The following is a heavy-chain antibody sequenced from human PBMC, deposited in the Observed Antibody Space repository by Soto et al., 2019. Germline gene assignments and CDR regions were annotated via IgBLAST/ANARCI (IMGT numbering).Heavy chain of an antibody. CDR2: ISAYNGNT. J-gene: IGHJ4*02. CDR3: ARGKVVVVPAALGLFDY. CDR1: GYTFRSYG. D-gene: IGHD2-2*01. Sequence: QVQLVQSGAEVKKPGASVKVSCKTPGYTFRSYGISWVRQAPGQGLEWMGWISAYNGNTNSAQKVQGRVIMTTDTSXSXXYMELRNLRSDDTAVYYCARGKVVVVPAALGLFDYWGQGTLVTVSS. V-gene: IGHV1-18*01.